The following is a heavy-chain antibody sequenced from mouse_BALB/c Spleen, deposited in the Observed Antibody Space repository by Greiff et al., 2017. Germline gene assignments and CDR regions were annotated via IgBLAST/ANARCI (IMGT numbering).Heavy chain of an antibody. CDR3: AREGYGSSYPFAY. CDR1: GFTFSDYG. Sequence: EVQRVESGGGLVQPGGSRKLSCAASGFTFSDYGMAWVRQAPGKGPEWVAFISNLAYSIYYADTVTGRFTISRENAKNTLYLEMSSLRSEDTAMYYCAREGYGSSYPFAYWGQGTLVTVSA. CDR2: ISNLAYSI. V-gene: IGHV5-15*02. D-gene: IGHD1-1*01. J-gene: IGHJ3*01.